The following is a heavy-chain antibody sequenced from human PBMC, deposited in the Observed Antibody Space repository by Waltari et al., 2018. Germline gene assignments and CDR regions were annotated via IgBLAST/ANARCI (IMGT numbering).Heavy chain of an antibody. J-gene: IGHJ6*02. CDR2: INPNSGGT. CDR1: GYTFTGYY. Sequence: QVQLVQSGAEVKKPGASVKVSCKASGYTFTGYYMHWVRQAPGQGLEWMGRINPNSGGTNYAQKFQGRVTMTRDTSISTAYMELSRLRSDDTAVYYCARSGVAAAGAYYYYGMDVWGQGTTVTVSS. V-gene: IGHV1-2*06. D-gene: IGHD6-13*01. CDR3: ARSGVAAAGAYYYYGMDV.